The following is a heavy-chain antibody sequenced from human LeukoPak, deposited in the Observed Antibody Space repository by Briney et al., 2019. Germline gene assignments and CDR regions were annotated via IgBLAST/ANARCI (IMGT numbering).Heavy chain of an antibody. D-gene: IGHD3-22*01. CDR2: IYYSGSS. V-gene: IGHV4-39*07. CDR3: ARVTYYSDSTGYNFDY. CDR1: GGSISSSSYY. J-gene: IGHJ4*02. Sequence: MTSETLSLTCTVSGGSISSSSYYWGWIRQPPGKGLEWIGSIYYSGSSYYNPSLKSRVTISVDTSKNQFSLKLSSVTAADTAVYSCARVTYYSDSTGYNFDYWGQGTLVTVSS.